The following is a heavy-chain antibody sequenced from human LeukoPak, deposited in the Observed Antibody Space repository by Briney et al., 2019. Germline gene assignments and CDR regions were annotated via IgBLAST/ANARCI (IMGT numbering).Heavy chain of an antibody. V-gene: IGHV3-30*03. CDR2: VSSDGSVD. J-gene: IGHJ3*02. D-gene: IGHD6-25*01. Sequence: PGGSLRLSCAASGFIFSNYGMHWVRQAPGKGLEWVAVVSSDGSVDYYADSLRGRFTVSRDNSKNTMFLQMNSLRAEDTAVYYCARRSAAKDAFDIWGQGTMVTVSS. CDR3: ARRSAAKDAFDI. CDR1: GFIFSNYG.